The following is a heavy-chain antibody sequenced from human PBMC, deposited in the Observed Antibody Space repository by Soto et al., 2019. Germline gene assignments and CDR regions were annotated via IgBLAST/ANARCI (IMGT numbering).Heavy chain of an antibody. Sequence: PSETLSLTCAVSGGSISSGGYSWSWIRQPPGKGLEWIGYIFQSGSTSYSPSLKSRLTISVDRSKNQFSLDLTSVTAADTAVYYCARLTVVSTYFFDYWGQGALVTVS. J-gene: IGHJ4*02. D-gene: IGHD2-15*01. CDR3: ARLTVVSTYFFDY. CDR2: IFQSGST. V-gene: IGHV4-30-2*01. CDR1: GGSISSGGYS.